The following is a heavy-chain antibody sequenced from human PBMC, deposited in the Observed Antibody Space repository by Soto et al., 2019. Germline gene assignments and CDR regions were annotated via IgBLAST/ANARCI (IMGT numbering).Heavy chain of an antibody. Sequence: ASVKVSCKASGYSFTTHGISWVRRAPGHGLERMGWISAYNGDTHYVQRFQGRLTMTTDTSTSTAYMELRSLTSDDTAVYYCARDPPFSGILRGTPLMDVWGQGXTVTVYS. CDR2: ISAYNGDT. D-gene: IGHD4-17*01. CDR1: GYSFTTHG. J-gene: IGHJ6*02. CDR3: ARDPPFSGILRGTPLMDV. V-gene: IGHV1-18*04.